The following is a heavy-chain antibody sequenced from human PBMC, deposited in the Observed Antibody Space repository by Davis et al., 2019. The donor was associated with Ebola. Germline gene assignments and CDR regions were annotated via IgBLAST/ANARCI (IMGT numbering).Heavy chain of an antibody. D-gene: IGHD3-10*01. Sequence: SVKVSCKASGGTFSSYAISWVRQAPGQGLEWMGGIIPLFGTANYAQKFQGRVTITADESTSTAYMELSSLRSEDTAVYYCARGIVEYYGSGSYSHYYYYYGMDVWGQGTTVTVSS. J-gene: IGHJ6*02. CDR3: ARGIVEYYGSGSYSHYYYYYGMDV. V-gene: IGHV1-69*13. CDR1: GGTFSSYA. CDR2: IIPLFGTA.